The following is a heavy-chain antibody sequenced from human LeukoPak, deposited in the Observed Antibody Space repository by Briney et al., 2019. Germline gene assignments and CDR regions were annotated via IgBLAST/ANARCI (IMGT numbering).Heavy chain of an antibody. V-gene: IGHV4-61*05. CDR2: IYYSGST. CDR1: GGSISSSSYY. Sequence: SETLSLTCTVSGGSISSSSYYWSWIRQPPGKGLEWIGYIYYSGSTNYNPSLKSRVTISVDTSKNQFSLKLSSVTAADTAVYYCARHGCSECGNGVVPAAMLDYWGQGTLVTVSS. CDR3: ARHGCSECGNGVVPAAMLDY. J-gene: IGHJ4*02. D-gene: IGHD2-2*01.